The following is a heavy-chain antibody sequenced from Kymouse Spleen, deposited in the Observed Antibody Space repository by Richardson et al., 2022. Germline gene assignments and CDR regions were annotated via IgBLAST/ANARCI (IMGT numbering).Heavy chain of an antibody. J-gene: IGHJ4*02. V-gene: IGHV4-34*01. D-gene: IGHD2-2*02. CDR3: ARVHCSSTSCYEDY. Sequence: QVQLQQWGAGLLKPSETLSLTCAVYGGSFSGYYWSWIRQPPGKGLEWIGEINHSGSTNYNPSLKSRVTISVDTSKNQFSLKLSSVTAADTAVYYCARVHCSSTSCYEDYWGQGTLVTVSS. CDR2: INHSGST. CDR1: GGSFSGYY.